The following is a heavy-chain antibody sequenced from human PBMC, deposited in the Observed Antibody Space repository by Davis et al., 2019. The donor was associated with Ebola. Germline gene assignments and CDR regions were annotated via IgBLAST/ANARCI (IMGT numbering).Heavy chain of an antibody. V-gene: IGHV3-13*01. CDR1: GFTFSSYD. CDR3: AKGGYRALDY. Sequence: GESLKISCAASGFTFSSYDMHWVRQATGKGLEWVSAIGTAGSTYYADSVKGRFTISRDNSKNSLYLQMNSLRTEDTALYYCAKGGYRALDYWGQGTLVTVSS. CDR2: IGTAGST. D-gene: IGHD1-1*01. J-gene: IGHJ4*02.